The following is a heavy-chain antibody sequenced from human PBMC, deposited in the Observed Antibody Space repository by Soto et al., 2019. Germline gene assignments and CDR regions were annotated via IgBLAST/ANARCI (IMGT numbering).Heavy chain of an antibody. D-gene: IGHD2-15*01. J-gene: IGHJ6*02. CDR2: INPNSGGT. Sequence: ASVKVSCKASGYTFTGYYMHWVRQAPGQGFEWMGWINPNSGGTNYAQKFQGWVTMTRDTSISTAYMELSRLRSDDTAVYYCARSTVVAAPPIYYGMDVWGQGTTVTVSS. CDR3: ARSTVVAAPPIYYGMDV. V-gene: IGHV1-2*04. CDR1: GYTFTGYY.